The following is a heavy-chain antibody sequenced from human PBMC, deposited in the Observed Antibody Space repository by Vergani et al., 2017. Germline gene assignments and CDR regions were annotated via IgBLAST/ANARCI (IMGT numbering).Heavy chain of an antibody. CDR2: ISAYNGNT. CDR1: GYTFTSYG. J-gene: IGHJ6*02. CDR3: AXDVLAAAGTPYYYYGMDV. Sequence: QVQLVQSGAEVKKPGASVKVSCKASGYTFTSYGISWVRQAPGQGLEWMGWISAYNGNTNYAQKLQGRVTMTTDTSTSTAYMELRSLRSDDTAVYYCAXDVLAAAGTPYYYYGMDVWGQGTTVTVSS. D-gene: IGHD6-13*01. V-gene: IGHV1-18*01.